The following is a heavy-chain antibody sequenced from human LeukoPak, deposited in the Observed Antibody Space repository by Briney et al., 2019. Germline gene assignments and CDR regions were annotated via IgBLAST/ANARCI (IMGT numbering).Heavy chain of an antibody. Sequence: GGSLRLSXAASGFTFSTYSMNWVRQAPGKGLEWVSYISGSSTSIYYADSVKGRFTISRDNAKNSLYLQMNNLRAEDTAVYYCARKDGMATMNYWGQGTLVTVSS. V-gene: IGHV3-48*01. CDR1: GFTFSTYS. CDR2: ISGSSTSI. D-gene: IGHD5-24*01. J-gene: IGHJ4*02. CDR3: ARKDGMATMNY.